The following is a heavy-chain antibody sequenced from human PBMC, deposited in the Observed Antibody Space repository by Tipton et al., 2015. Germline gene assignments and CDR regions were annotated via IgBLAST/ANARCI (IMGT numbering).Heavy chain of an antibody. D-gene: IGHD6-13*01. CDR3: AREGSSWYFGVY. J-gene: IGHJ4*02. Sequence: GSLRLSCAASGFTFTTYNMIWVRQAPGKGLEWVSLIAGSGLFIYYADSVKGRFTISRDNAKNSLYLQMDSLRAEDTAVYYCAREGSSWYFGVYWGQGTLVSVSS. CDR2: IAGSGLFI. V-gene: IGHV3-21*01. CDR1: GFTFTTYN.